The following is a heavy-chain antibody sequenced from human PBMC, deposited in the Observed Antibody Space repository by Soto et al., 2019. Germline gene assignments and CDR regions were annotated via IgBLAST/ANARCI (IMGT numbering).Heavy chain of an antibody. J-gene: IGHJ5*02. Sequence: QVQLQESGPGLVKPSQTLSLTCTVSGGSISSGGYYWSWIRQHPGKGLEWIGYIYYSGSTYYNPSLKRXXTXSXXTSKNQFSLKLSSVTAADTAVYYCARSSGTTEFDPWGQGTLVTVSS. CDR2: IYYSGST. V-gene: IGHV4-31*03. D-gene: IGHD1-7*01. CDR1: GGSISSGGYY. CDR3: ARSSGTTEFDP.